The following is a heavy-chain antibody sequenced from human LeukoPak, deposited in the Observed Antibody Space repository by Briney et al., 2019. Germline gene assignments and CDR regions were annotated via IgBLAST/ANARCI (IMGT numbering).Heavy chain of an antibody. CDR2: ISSSSTYI. CDR3: ARSSPSITMSVVD. J-gene: IGHJ4*02. CDR1: GFTFGDYA. V-gene: IGHV3-21*01. Sequence: GGSLRLSCSTSGFTFGDYAMNWVRQAPGKGLEWVSSISSSSTYIYYADSVKGRFTISRDNAKNSLYLQMNSLRAEDTAVYYCARSSPSITMSVVDWGQGTLVTVSS. D-gene: IGHD3-22*01.